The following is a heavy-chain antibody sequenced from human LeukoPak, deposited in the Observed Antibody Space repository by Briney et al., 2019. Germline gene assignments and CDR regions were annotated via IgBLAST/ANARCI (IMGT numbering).Heavy chain of an antibody. V-gene: IGHV4-59*01. Sequence: SETLSLTCTVSGGSISSYYWSWIRQPPGKGLEWIGYIYYSGSTNYNPSLKRRVTISVDTSKNQFSLKLSSVTAADTAVYYCARDLYSSSSWFDPWGQGTLVTVSS. CDR2: IYYSGST. D-gene: IGHD6-13*01. CDR3: ARDLYSSSSWFDP. CDR1: GGSISSYY. J-gene: IGHJ5*02.